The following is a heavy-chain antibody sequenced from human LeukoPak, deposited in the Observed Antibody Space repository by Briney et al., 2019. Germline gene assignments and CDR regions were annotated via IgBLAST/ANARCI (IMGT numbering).Heavy chain of an antibody. V-gene: IGHV3-48*01. Sequence: GGSLRLSCAASGFTFSSYNMNWVRQAPGKGPEWISYISSTSNTMYYADSVKGRFTISRDNAKNSLYLQMNSLRAEDTAVYYCATESGTYSGTCFDYWGQGTLVTVSS. CDR2: ISSTSNTM. J-gene: IGHJ4*02. CDR3: ATESGTYSGTCFDY. CDR1: GFTFSSYN. D-gene: IGHD1-26*01.